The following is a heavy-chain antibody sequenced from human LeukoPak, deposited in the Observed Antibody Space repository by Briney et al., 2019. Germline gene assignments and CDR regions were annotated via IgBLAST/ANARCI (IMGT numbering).Heavy chain of an antibody. Sequence: GGSLRLSCAASGFTISTYWMTWVRQAPGKGLEWVANINQYESEKYYVDSVKGRFTISRDNAKNSLYLQMNSLRAEDTAVYYCARDLLYDFWSGYSYWGQGTLVTVSS. CDR2: INQYESEK. D-gene: IGHD3-3*01. CDR3: ARDLLYDFWSGYSY. J-gene: IGHJ4*02. V-gene: IGHV3-7*01. CDR1: GFTISTYW.